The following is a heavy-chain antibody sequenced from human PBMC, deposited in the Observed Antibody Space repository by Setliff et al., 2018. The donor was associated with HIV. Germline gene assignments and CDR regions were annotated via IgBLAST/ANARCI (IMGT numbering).Heavy chain of an antibody. V-gene: IGHV1-18*01. CDR2: INANRGNT. Sequence: GASVKVSCKASGYTFSGYGITWVRQAPGQGLEWMGWINANRGNTYYAHSLQGRVTMTTDTSTSTAYMELRSLRSDDTAVYYCAREADYSDTGGQYRYWGQGTLVTVSS. CDR3: AREADYSDTGGQYRY. J-gene: IGHJ4*02. D-gene: IGHD2-8*02. CDR1: GYTFSGYG.